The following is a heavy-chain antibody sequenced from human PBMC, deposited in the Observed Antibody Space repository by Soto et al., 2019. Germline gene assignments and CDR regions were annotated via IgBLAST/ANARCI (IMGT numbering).Heavy chain of an antibody. V-gene: IGHV3-48*01. D-gene: IGHD6-13*01. CDR3: ARHPERIAEIGWFDP. CDR2: ISSSSSTI. Sequence: EVQLVESGGGLVQPGGSLRLSCAASGFTFSSYSMNWVRQAPGKGLEWVSYISSSSSTIYYADSVKGRFTISRDNAKNPLYRQMNSLRAEDTAVYYCARHPERIAEIGWFDPWGQGTLVTVSS. CDR1: GFTFSSYS. J-gene: IGHJ5*02.